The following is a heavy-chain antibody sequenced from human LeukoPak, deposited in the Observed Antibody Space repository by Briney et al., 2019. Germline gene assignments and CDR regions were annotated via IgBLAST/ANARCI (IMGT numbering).Heavy chain of an antibody. CDR3: ARLLVGATPDS. CDR2: INQSGST. Sequence: SETLSLTCAVYAGSFSGYYWSWIRQPPRKGLAWIGEINQSGSTNHNPSLKRRVTISVDTSKNQFSLKLSSVTAADTAVYYCARLLVGATPDSWGQGTLVTVSS. CDR1: AGSFSGYY. D-gene: IGHD1-26*01. V-gene: IGHV4-34*01. J-gene: IGHJ4*02.